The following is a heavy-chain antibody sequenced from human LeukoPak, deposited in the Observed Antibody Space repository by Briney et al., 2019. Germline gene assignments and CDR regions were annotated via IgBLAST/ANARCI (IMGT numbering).Heavy chain of an antibody. Sequence: SETLSPTCTVSGGSISSYYWSWIRQPPGKGLEWIGYIYYSGSTNYNPSLKSRVTISVDTSKNQFSLKLSSVTAADTAVYYCARRAPSGSHWDFDYWGQGTLVTVSS. CDR3: ARRAPSGSHWDFDY. V-gene: IGHV4-59*08. CDR2: IYYSGST. J-gene: IGHJ4*02. D-gene: IGHD1-26*01. CDR1: GGSISSYY.